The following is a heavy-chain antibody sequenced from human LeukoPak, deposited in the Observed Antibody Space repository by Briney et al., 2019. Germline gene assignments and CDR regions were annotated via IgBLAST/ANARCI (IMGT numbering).Heavy chain of an antibody. CDR2: SSSSSSTI. D-gene: IGHD3-3*01. J-gene: IGHJ4*02. CDR1: GFTLSSYS. V-gene: IGHV3-48*01. CDR3: ARDSTYYDFWSGSPRFDY. Sequence: PGGSLRLXCAASGFTLSSYSMNWVRQAPGKGLEWVSYSSSSSSTIYYADSVKGRFTISRDNAKNSLYLQMNSLRAEDTAVYYCARDSTYYDFWSGSPRFDYWGQGTLVTVSS.